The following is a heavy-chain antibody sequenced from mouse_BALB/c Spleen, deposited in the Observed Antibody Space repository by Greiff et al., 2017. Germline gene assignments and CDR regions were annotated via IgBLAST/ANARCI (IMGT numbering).Heavy chain of an antibody. CDR2: INSNGGST. CDR3: ARADGYLGY. D-gene: IGHD2-3*01. J-gene: IGHJ2*01. V-gene: IGHV5-6-3*01. CDR1: GFTFSSYG. Sequence: EVKVEESGGGLVQPGGSLKLSCAASGFTFSSYGMSWVRQTPDKRLELVATINSNGGSTYYPDSVKGRFTISRDNAKNTLYLQMSSLKSEDTAMYYCARADGYLGYWGQGTTLAVSS.